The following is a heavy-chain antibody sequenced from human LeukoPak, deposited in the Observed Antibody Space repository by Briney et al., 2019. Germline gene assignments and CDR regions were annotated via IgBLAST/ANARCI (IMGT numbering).Heavy chain of an antibody. J-gene: IGHJ4*02. Sequence: SETLSLTCTVSGGSISSYYWSWIRQPPGKGLEWIGYIYYSGSTNYNPSLKSRVTISVDTSKNQFSLKLSSVTAADTAVYYCARVLGEWELRFDYWGQGTLVTVSS. CDR3: ARVLGEWELRFDY. V-gene: IGHV4-59*01. D-gene: IGHD1-26*01. CDR2: IYYSGST. CDR1: GGSISSYY.